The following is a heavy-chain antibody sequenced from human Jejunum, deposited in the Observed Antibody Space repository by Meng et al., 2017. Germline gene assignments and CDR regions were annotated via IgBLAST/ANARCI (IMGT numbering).Heavy chain of an antibody. CDR1: GYTFTNHY. Sequence: VHRVQFGAEVKKPGASGKVSCKASGYTFTNHYMHWVRQAPGQGLEWMGVINPSGDRTIYAQKFQGRLSITRDTSTSTLYMELSSLRFEDTAAYYCARDNSDSSTSWWFDLWGQGTLVTVSS. D-gene: IGHD3-10*01. CDR3: ARDNSDSSTSWWFDL. CDR2: INPSGDRT. V-gene: IGHV1-46*01. J-gene: IGHJ5*02.